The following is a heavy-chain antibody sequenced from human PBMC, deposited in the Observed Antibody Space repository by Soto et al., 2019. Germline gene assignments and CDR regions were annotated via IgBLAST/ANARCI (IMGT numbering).Heavy chain of an antibody. Sequence: GGSLRLSCAASGFTFSNYAMSWVRQAPGKGLEWVSAISGSGGGTYYADSVKGRFTISRDNSKNTMYLQMNSLRAEDTALYYCATRTDYHYYYMDVWGKGTTVTVSS. J-gene: IGHJ6*03. CDR2: ISGSGGGT. CDR1: GFTFSNYA. D-gene: IGHD2-21*02. V-gene: IGHV3-23*01. CDR3: ATRTDYHYYYMDV.